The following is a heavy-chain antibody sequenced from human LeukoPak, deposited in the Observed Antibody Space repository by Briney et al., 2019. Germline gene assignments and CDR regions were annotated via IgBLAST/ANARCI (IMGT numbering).Heavy chain of an antibody. J-gene: IGHJ5*02. V-gene: IGHV4-59*01. CDR3: ARLSSLANIAARGRTWLDP. D-gene: IGHD6-6*01. Sequence: PSETLSLTCTVSGGSINNSYWTWIRQPPGKGLEWIGHIYYSGSTNCSPSLKSRVTISVDTSKNQFSLKLSSVTAADTAVYYCARLSSLANIAARGRTWLDPWGQGSLVTVSS. CDR1: GGSINNSY. CDR2: IYYSGST.